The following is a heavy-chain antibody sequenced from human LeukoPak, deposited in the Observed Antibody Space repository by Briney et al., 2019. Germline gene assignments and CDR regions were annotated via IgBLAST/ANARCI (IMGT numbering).Heavy chain of an antibody. CDR2: ISYSGST. Sequence: SQTLSLTCTVSGGSIGSGGYYWSWIRQHPGKGLEWIGYISYSGSTYYNPSLKGRPTISVDSSKNQFSLRLTSVTAADTAVYYCARFSNLEYYYYGMDVWGQGTTVTVSS. CDR3: ARFSNLEYYYYGMDV. CDR1: GGSIGSGGYY. J-gene: IGHJ6*02. V-gene: IGHV4-31*03. D-gene: IGHD4-11*01.